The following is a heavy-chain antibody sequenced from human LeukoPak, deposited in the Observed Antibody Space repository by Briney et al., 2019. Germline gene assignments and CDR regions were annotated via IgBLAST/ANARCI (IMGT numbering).Heavy chain of an antibody. J-gene: IGHJ4*01. V-gene: IGHV1-69*06. CDR3: AWDGGYSGCDDGRGKG. CDR1: GGTFSSYA. D-gene: IGHD5-12*01. Sequence: SSVEVCFKAAGGTFSSYAISRLREAPGQGLEWMGGMIPIFGTANYAQKFQGRVTITADKSTSTAYMELSSLRSEDTAVYYCAWDGGYSGCDDGRGKGWGQGTLVTVSS. CDR2: MIPIFGTA.